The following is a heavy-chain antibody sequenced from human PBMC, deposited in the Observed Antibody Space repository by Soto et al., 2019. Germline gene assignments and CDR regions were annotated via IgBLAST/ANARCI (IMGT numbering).Heavy chain of an antibody. D-gene: IGHD3-10*01. CDR3: ARGITMVRGVIINPTSEYDDY. Sequence: GASVKVSCKASGGTFSSYTISWVRQAPGQGLEWMGRIIPILGIANYAQKFQGRVTITADKSTSTAYMELSSLRSEDTAVYYCARGITMVRGVIINPTSEYDDYWGQGTLVTVSS. CDR1: GGTFSSYT. CDR2: IIPILGIA. V-gene: IGHV1-69*02. J-gene: IGHJ4*02.